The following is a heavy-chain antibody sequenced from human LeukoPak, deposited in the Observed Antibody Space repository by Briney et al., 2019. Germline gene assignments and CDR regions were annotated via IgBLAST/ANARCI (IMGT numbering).Heavy chain of an antibody. Sequence: PGGSLRLSCAASGFTLRSYWIHWVRQVPGKGLVWVSRINIDGSITSYADSVKGRFTISRGNAKNTLYLQMNSLRAEDTAVYYCARDSPSVGATIDYWGQGTLATVSS. J-gene: IGHJ4*02. CDR1: GFTLRSYW. D-gene: IGHD1-26*01. CDR3: ARDSPSVGATIDY. V-gene: IGHV3-74*01. CDR2: INIDGSIT.